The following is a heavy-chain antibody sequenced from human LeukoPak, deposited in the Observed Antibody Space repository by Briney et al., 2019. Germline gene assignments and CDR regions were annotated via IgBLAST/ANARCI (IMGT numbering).Heavy chain of an antibody. V-gene: IGHV5-51*01. CDR1: GYSFTSYW. Sequence: GESLKISCKGSGYSFTSYWIGWVRQMPGKGLEWMGIIYPGDSDTRYGPSFQGQVTISADKSISTAYLQWSSLKASDTAMYYCARHPPHLITFGGDAFDIWGQGTMVTVSS. CDR3: ARHPPHLITFGGDAFDI. D-gene: IGHD3-16*01. J-gene: IGHJ3*02. CDR2: IYPGDSDT.